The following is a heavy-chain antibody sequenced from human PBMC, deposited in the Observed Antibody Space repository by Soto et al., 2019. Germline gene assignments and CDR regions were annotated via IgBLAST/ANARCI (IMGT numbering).Heavy chain of an antibody. CDR3: ARDQGGEFLKGSGMDV. D-gene: IGHD3-10*01. V-gene: IGHV4-59*01. CDR1: GDSISRYY. J-gene: IGHJ6*02. CDR2: IYYSGET. Sequence: QVQLQESGPGLVKPSETLSLTCTVSGDSISRYYWSWIRLSPGKGLEWIGYIYYSGETNYKPSGKSRVTISVDRTKTQFSLKLSSVTAADTAVYYCARDQGGEFLKGSGMDVWGQGTTVTVSS.